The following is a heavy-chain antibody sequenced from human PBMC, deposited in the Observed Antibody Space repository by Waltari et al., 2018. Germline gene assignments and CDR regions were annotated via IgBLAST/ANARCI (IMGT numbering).Heavy chain of an antibody. D-gene: IGHD5-18*01. V-gene: IGHV1-2*02. Sequence: QVQLVQSGAEVTTPGASVKVSCKASGYTFTDYDMHWVRQAPGQGLEWMGWRIPNSGCTNYAQKFQGPVTMTRDTSISTAYMELSRLRSDDTAVYYCARGSFKDTAMVDFDYWGQGTLVTVSS. CDR2: RIPNSGCT. CDR1: GYTFTDYD. J-gene: IGHJ4*02. CDR3: ARGSFKDTAMVDFDY.